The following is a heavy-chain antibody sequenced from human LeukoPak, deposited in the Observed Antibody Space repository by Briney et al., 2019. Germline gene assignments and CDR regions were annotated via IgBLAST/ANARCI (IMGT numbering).Heavy chain of an antibody. V-gene: IGHV4-61*02. D-gene: IGHD2-15*01. Sequence: SETLSLTCTVSGGSISSGSYYWSWIRQPAGKGLEWIGRIYTSGSTNYNPSLKSRVTISVDTSKNQFSLKLSSVTAADTAVYYCARGGRLVVVAATRAFDIWGQGTMVTVSS. CDR1: GGSISSGSYY. CDR3: ARGGRLVVVAATRAFDI. CDR2: IYTSGST. J-gene: IGHJ3*02.